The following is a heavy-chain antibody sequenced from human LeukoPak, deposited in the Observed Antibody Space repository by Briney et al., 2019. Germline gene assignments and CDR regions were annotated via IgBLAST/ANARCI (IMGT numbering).Heavy chain of an antibody. CDR2: IKEDGTVK. CDR1: GFTFSDFW. D-gene: IGHD6-19*01. V-gene: IGHV3-7*01. CDR3: AKAGYSSGWTRYYGMDV. J-gene: IGHJ6*02. Sequence: GGSLRLSCAGSGFTFSDFWMTWVRQTPGKGLEWVANIKEDGTVKNLVDSVKGRFTISRDNSNNTLYLQMNSLRPDDTAVYYCAKAGYSSGWTRYYGMDVWGQGTTVAVSS.